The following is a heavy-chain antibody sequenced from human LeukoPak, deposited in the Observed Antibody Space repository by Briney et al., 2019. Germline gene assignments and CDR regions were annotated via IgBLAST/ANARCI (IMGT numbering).Heavy chain of an antibody. J-gene: IGHJ4*02. CDR1: GYRFINYW. CDR3: ARQTLGVRGGEWDY. Sequence: GESLKISCKASGYRFINYWIGWVRQMPGKGLEWMGIIYPDDSDIRYSPSFHGQVTISADRSRSIAYVQWNSLKASDTAMYYCARQTLGVRGGEWDYWGQGTLVTVSS. V-gene: IGHV5-51*01. CDR2: IYPDDSDI. D-gene: IGHD3-10*01.